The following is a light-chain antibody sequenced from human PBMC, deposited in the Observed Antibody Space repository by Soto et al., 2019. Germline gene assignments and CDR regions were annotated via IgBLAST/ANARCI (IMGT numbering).Light chain of an antibody. J-gene: IGLJ1*01. Sequence: QSALTQPASVSGSPGQSITISCTGTISDVAAYNYVSWYQQHPGKAPKLMVYDVSNRPSGVSNRFSGSKSGNTASLTISGLQAEDEADYYCSSYTSGGNYVFGTGTKVTVL. CDR3: SSYTSGGNYV. CDR2: DVS. V-gene: IGLV2-14*03. CDR1: ISDVAAYNY.